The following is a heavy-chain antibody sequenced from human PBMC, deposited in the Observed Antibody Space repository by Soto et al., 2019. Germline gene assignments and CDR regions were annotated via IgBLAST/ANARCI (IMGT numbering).Heavy chain of an antibody. CDR2: INHSGST. CDR3: ASLGVSYSSAWYRNYYGMDV. J-gene: IGHJ6*02. V-gene: IGHV4-34*01. Sequence: SETLSLTCAVYGGSFSGYYWSWIRQPPGKGLEWIGEINHSGSTNYNPSLKSRVTISVDTSKNQFSLKLSSVTAADTAVYYCASLGVSYSSAWYRNYYGMDVWGQGTTVTVSS. D-gene: IGHD6-19*01. CDR1: GGSFSGYY.